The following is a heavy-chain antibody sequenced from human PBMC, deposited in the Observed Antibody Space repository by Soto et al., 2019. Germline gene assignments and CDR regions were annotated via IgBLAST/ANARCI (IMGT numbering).Heavy chain of an antibody. V-gene: IGHV4-4*02. Sequence: QVQLQESGPGLVKPSGTLSLTCAVSGGSISSSNWWSWVRQPPGKGLEWIGEIYHRGSTNYNPSLTSRVTISVDKSKNQFSLKLSSVTAADTAVYYCASVRGGYYYAMDVWGQGTTVTVSS. J-gene: IGHJ6*02. CDR3: ASVRGGYYYAMDV. D-gene: IGHD3-10*02. CDR1: GGSISSSNW. CDR2: IYHRGST.